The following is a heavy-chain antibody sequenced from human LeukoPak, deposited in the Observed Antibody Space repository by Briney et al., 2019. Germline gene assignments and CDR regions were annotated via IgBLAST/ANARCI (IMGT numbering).Heavy chain of an antibody. D-gene: IGHD6-13*01. CDR3: ARDGDNSHWYSVRLGMDV. CDR1: GYIFTSYY. Sequence: ASVKVSCKASGYIFTSYYIHWVRQAPGQGLEWMGIINPSGGSTSYAQKFQGRVTMTRDTSTSTVYMELSGLRSEDTAVYFCARDGDNSHWYSVRLGMDVWGQGTTVTVSS. V-gene: IGHV1-46*01. J-gene: IGHJ6*02. CDR2: INPSGGST.